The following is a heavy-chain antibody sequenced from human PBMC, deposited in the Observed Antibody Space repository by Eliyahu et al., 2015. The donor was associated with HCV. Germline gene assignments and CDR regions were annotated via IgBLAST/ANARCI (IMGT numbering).Heavy chain of an antibody. Sequence: QVQLQESGPGLVKSSETLSLTCAVSGYSISGGXHWGWIRQPPGKGLEWIGSIYXGGSANYNLSLKSRVTISLDTSKNQFSLKLTSVTAADTAVYYCARGRGDYVVDYWGQGTLVAVSS. V-gene: IGHV4-38-2*01. D-gene: IGHD4-17*01. J-gene: IGHJ4*02. CDR2: IYXGGSA. CDR3: ARGRGDYVVDY. CDR1: GYSISGGXH.